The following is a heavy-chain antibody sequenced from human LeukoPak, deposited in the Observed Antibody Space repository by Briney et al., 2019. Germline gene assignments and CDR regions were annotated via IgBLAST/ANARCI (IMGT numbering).Heavy chain of an antibody. CDR3: ARTSYVGIAAAGTVYY. V-gene: IGHV3-21*01. CDR1: GFTFSSYS. CDR2: ISSSSSYI. J-gene: IGHJ4*02. D-gene: IGHD6-13*01. Sequence: GGSLRLSCAASGFTFSSYSMNWVRQAPGKGLEWVSSISSSSSYIYYADSVKGRFTISRDNAKNSMYLQMNSLRAEDTAVYYCARTSYVGIAAAGTVYYWGQGTLVTVSS.